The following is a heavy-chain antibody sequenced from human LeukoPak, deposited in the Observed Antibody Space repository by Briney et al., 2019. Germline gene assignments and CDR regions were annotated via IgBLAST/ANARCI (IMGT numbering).Heavy chain of an antibody. CDR3: ARDPVVASPGPFYYHYMDV. CDR2: IDSSGNT. D-gene: IGHD6-13*01. V-gene: IGHV3-53*01. Sequence: GGPLRLSCAASGFTFSDYYMSWVRQPPGKGLEWLSLIDSSGNTFYADSVKGRFTISRDYLKNTLFLQMNSLRAEDTALYYCARDPVVASPGPFYYHYMDVWGKGTTVTVSS. CDR1: GFTFSDYY. J-gene: IGHJ6*03.